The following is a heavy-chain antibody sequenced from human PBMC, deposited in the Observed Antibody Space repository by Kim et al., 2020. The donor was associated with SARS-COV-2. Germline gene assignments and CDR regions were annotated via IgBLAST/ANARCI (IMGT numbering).Heavy chain of an antibody. D-gene: IGHD1-26*01. CDR1: GYTFTSYA. CDR3: AREKLEEVWEESLNWFDP. J-gene: IGHJ5*02. Sequence: ASVKVSCKASGYTFTSYAMHWVRQAPGQRLEWMGWINAGNGNTKYSQKFQGRVTITRDTSASTAYMELSSLRSEDTAVYYCAREKLEEVWEESLNWFDPWGQGTLVTVSS. V-gene: IGHV1-3*01. CDR2: INAGNGNT.